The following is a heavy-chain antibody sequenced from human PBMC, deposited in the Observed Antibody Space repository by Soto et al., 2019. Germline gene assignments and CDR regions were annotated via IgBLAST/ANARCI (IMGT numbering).Heavy chain of an antibody. CDR1: GFTFADHG. V-gene: IGHV3-49*04. CDR3: TRAPLRCSGGSCYSADS. J-gene: IGHJ4*02. CDR2: TRSGRYGATT. Sequence: PGGSLRLSCTTSGFTFADHGMSWVRQAPGKGLDWLGFTRSGRYGATTEYAASVKGRFTVSRDDSKNVAYLQLNNLDTEDTGVYYCTRAPLRCSGGSCYSADSWGRGTQVTVSS. D-gene: IGHD2-15*01.